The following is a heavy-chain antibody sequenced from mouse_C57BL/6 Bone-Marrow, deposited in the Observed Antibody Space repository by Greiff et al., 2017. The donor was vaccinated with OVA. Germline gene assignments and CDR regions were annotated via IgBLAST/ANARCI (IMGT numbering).Heavy chain of an antibody. CDR3: AREGSNDPYAMDY. CDR2: ISNGGGST. V-gene: IGHV5-12*01. D-gene: IGHD2-12*01. J-gene: IGHJ4*01. Sequence: EVKVEESGGGLVQPGGSLKLSCAASGFTFSDYYMYWVRQTPEKRLEWVAYISNGGGSTYYPDTVKGRFTISRDNAKNTLYLQMSRLKSEDTAMYYCAREGSNDPYAMDYWGQGTSVTVSS. CDR1: GFTFSDYY.